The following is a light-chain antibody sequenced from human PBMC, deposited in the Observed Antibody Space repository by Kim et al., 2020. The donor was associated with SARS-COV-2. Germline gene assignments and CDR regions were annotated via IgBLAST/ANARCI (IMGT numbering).Light chain of an antibody. CDR3: ASWDDSLESWV. Sequence: QSALTQPPSASGTPGQRVTISCSGNNSNIGTKSVTWFHQISGGTAPKLLIYKNNQRPSRVPDRFSGSKSGTSASLAISGLQSEDEAIYYCASWDDSLESWVFGGGTQLTVL. CDR2: KNN. CDR1: NSNIGTKS. J-gene: IGLJ3*02. V-gene: IGLV1-44*01.